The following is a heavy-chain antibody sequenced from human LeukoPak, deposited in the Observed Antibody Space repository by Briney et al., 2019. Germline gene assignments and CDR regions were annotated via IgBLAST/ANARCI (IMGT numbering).Heavy chain of an antibody. D-gene: IGHD2/OR15-2a*01. CDR1: GGSISNYY. V-gene: IGHV4-59*01. CDR2: IYYNGST. J-gene: IGHJ3*02. Sequence: PSETLSLTCTVSGGSISNYYWSWIRQPPEKGLEWIGYIYYNGSTNYNPSLKSRLTISVDTSKNQFSLRLTSVTAADTAVYYCARKNDFEIWGQGTLVTVSS. CDR3: ARKNDFEI.